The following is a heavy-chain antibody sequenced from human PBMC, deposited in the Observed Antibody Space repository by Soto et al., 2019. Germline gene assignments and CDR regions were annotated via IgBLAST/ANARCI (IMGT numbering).Heavy chain of an antibody. CDR3: ARDSDFAY. V-gene: IGHV4-31*01. CDR2: IYYSGST. J-gene: IGHJ4*02. Sequence: QVQLQESGPGLVKPSQTLSLTCTVSGGSISSGGYYWSWIRQHPGKGLEWIGYIYYSGSTYYNPSXXSXVXXSVDTSKNQFSLKLSAVTAADPAVYYCARDSDFAYWGQGILVTVSS. CDR1: GGSISSGGYY.